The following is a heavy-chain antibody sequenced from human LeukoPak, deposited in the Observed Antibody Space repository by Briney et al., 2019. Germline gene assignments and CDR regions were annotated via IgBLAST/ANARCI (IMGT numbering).Heavy chain of an antibody. Sequence: SETLSLTCTVSGGSISSYYWSWVRQPPGGGLECIGYIYSSGSTNYNPSLKSRVTISVDASNNQFSLKLTSVTAADTAVYYCARGSKGSSWPGGYFDLWGRGTLVTVSS. D-gene: IGHD6-13*01. J-gene: IGHJ2*01. V-gene: IGHV4-59*01. CDR2: IYSSGST. CDR1: GGSISSYY. CDR3: ARGSKGSSWPGGYFDL.